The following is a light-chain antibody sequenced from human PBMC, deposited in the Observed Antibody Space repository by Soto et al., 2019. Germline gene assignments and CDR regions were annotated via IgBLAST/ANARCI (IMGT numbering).Light chain of an antibody. V-gene: IGLV1-47*01. CDR1: SSNIGSNN. Sequence: QSVLTQSPSASGTPGQRVSISCSGSSSNIGSNNVYWYQHFPGSAPRFLIYPNSPRPSGVPDRFSASKSGTSASLVISGLRPEDEATYYCATWDDSPSVRSWVFGGGTKLTVL. CDR3: ATWDDSPSVRSWV. CDR2: PNS. J-gene: IGLJ3*02.